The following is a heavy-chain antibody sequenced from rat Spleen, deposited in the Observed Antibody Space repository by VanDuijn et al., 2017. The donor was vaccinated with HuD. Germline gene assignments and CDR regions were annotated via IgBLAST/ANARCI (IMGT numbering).Heavy chain of an antibody. CDR3: ARHHYDGYYHGPVLGVMDA. J-gene: IGHJ4*01. D-gene: IGHD1-12*03. V-gene: IGHV5-29*01. Sequence: EVQLVESGGGLVQPGRSMKLSCAASGLSFSNYDMAWVRQAPTKGLEWVATINYDGRSTFYRDSVRDRFTISRDNAKNTLYLQIDSLRSEDTASYYCARHHYDGYYHGPVLGVMDAWGQGASVTVSS. CDR1: GLSFSNYD. CDR2: INYDGRST.